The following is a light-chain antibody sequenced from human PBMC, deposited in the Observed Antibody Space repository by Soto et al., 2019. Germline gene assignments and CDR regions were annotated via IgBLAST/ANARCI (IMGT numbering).Light chain of an antibody. CDR1: QSITSGY. CDR2: GAS. J-gene: IGKJ5*01. V-gene: IGKV3-20*01. CDR3: QQYGSSPT. Sequence: IVLTQSPGTLSLIPGERATLSCRASQSITSGYLAWYQQKPGQSPRLLIYGASSRATGIPDRFSGSGSGTDFTLTISRLEPEDFAVYYCQQYGSSPTFGQGTRLEIK.